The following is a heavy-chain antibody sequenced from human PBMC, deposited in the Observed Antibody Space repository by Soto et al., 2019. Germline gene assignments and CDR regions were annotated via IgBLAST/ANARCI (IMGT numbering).Heavy chain of an antibody. CDR1: GSTFSDNW. D-gene: IGHD3-10*01. CDR2: IKTDGSEK. V-gene: IGHV3-7*05. J-gene: IGHJ4*02. CDR3: ASSMGRGGNDY. Sequence: EVQLVESGGGLVQPGGPRGSSFAASGSTFSDNWLGWVHQAPGKGLECVANIKTDGSEKYYVDPVKGRFTISRDNAKNSLYLQMNSLRAEDTAVYYCASSMGRGGNDYWGQGTLVAVSS.